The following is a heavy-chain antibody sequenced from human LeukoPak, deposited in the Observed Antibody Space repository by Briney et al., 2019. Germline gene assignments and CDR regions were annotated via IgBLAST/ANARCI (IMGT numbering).Heavy chain of an antibody. D-gene: IGHD5-18*01. CDR1: GYTFTSYA. Sequence: ASVKVSCKASGYTFTSYAMNWVRRAPGQGLGWMGWINTNTGNPTYAQGFTGRFVFSLDTSVSTAYLQISSLKAEDTAVYYCARGGHVDTAIFNWFDPWGQGTLVTVSS. V-gene: IGHV7-4-1*02. J-gene: IGHJ5*02. CDR3: ARGGHVDTAIFNWFDP. CDR2: INTNTGNP.